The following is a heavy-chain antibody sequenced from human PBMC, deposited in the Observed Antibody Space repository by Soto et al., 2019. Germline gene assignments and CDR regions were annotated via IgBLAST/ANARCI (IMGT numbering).Heavy chain of an antibody. D-gene: IGHD4-17*01. CDR1: GGSMNIYY. Sequence: PSETLSLTCNVSGGSMNIYYWTWIRKPPGKGLEWFGYVYYTGTTNYKPSLKTRVTISVDTSKNQFSLKLTSVTAADTAMYYCARASMTTIPMDVWGRGTMVTVSS. CDR3: ARASMTTIPMDV. CDR2: VYYTGTT. V-gene: IGHV4-59*01. J-gene: IGHJ6*02.